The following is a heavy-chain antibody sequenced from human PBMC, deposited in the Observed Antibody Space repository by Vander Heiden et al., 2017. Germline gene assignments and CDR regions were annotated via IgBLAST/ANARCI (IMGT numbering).Heavy chain of an antibody. CDR2: VFYSENT. V-gene: IGHV4-39*01. CDR3: ARRVRHCSSTSCQVDY. CDR1: GGSIGRTSCY. Sequence: QLQLQESGPGLAKPSGTLSLTCTVSGGSIGRTSCYWGWGRQPPGTGLEWIGLVFYSENTYYNPSLKSRVTISVDTSKNQFSLKLNSVTAAGTAVYYCARRVRHCSSTSCQVDYWGQGTMGSVS. J-gene: IGHJ4*02. D-gene: IGHD2-2*01.